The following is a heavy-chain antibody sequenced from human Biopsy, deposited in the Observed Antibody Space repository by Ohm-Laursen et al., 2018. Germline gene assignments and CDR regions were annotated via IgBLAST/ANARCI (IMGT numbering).Heavy chain of an antibody. V-gene: IGHV2-5*01. CDR2: IYWNNDK. CDR1: GFSLSNSGVG. Sequence: TQTLTLTYTFSGFSLSNSGVGVAWIRQPPGKALEWLAIIYWNNDKHFSPSLRSRLTITKDTSRNQVVLTVTNMDPLDTATYSCAHARGYSYGYSYFDYWGQGTLVTVSS. J-gene: IGHJ4*02. D-gene: IGHD5-18*01. CDR3: AHARGYSYGYSYFDY.